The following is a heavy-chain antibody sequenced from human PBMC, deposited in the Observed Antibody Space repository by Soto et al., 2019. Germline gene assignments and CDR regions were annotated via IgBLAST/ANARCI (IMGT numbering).Heavy chain of an antibody. D-gene: IGHD3-3*01. CDR2: ISSSSSTI. CDR1: GFTLGTYS. V-gene: IGHV3-48*01. Sequence: PGGSLRLSCAASGFTLGTYSLNWVRQAPGKGLEWVSYISSSSSTINYADSVKGRFTISRDNAKNSLSLQMHSLRVEDTAVYFCARDALNRFLTASHTQNHNYGMDVWGQGTTVTVSS. J-gene: IGHJ6*02. CDR3: ARDALNRFLTASHTQNHNYGMDV.